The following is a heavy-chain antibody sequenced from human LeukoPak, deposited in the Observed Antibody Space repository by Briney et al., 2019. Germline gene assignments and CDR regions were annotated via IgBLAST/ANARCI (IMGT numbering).Heavy chain of an antibody. CDR3: AKDGDITMIVVVIMPHYFDY. CDR2: ISGSGGST. Sequence: GGSLRLSCAASGFTVSSNYMSWVRQAPGKGLEWVSAISGSGGSTYYADSVKGRFTISRDNSKNTLYLQMNSLRAEDTAVYYCAKDGDITMIVVVIMPHYFDYWGQGTLVTVSS. CDR1: GFTVSSNY. D-gene: IGHD3-22*01. J-gene: IGHJ4*02. V-gene: IGHV3-23*01.